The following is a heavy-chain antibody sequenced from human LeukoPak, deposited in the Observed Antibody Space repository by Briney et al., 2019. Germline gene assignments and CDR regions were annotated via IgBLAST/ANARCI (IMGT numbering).Heavy chain of an antibody. Sequence: PSGTLSLTCAVSGGSISSSNWWSWVRQPPGKGLEWIGEIFHTGNTNYNPSLKSRVTISVDKSKKQFSLKLSSVTAADTAVYYCATEMYYDGSSPHFDYWGQGTLVTVSS. CDR3: ATEMYYDGSSPHFDY. CDR2: IFHTGNT. J-gene: IGHJ4*02. D-gene: IGHD3-22*01. CDR1: GGSISSSNW. V-gene: IGHV4-4*02.